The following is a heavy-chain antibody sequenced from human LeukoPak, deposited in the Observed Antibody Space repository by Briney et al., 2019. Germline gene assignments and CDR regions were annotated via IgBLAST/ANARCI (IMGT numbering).Heavy chain of an antibody. J-gene: IGHJ4*02. CDR1: GFTFSNYD. D-gene: IGHD3-10*01. CDR2: IWYDRSSK. V-gene: IGHV3-33*08. Sequence: GGSLRLSCAASGFTFSNYDMHWVRQAPGKGLEWVALIWYDRSSKYYANSVKGRFTISRDNAKKTLYLQMDSLRDEDTAVYYCARSDYGTGRCAFYFDYWGQGTQVTVSS. CDR3: ARSDYGTGRCAFYFDY.